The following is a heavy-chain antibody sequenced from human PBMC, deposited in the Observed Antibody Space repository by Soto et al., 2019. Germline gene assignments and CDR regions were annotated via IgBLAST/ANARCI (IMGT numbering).Heavy chain of an antibody. J-gene: IGHJ5*02. CDR1: GYSFSTSW. D-gene: IGHD2-8*01. V-gene: IGHV5-51*01. Sequence: PGESLKISCKVSGYSFSTSWMGWVRQPPGKGLEWMGIIYPGDSDSRYGPSFEGHVTFSVDKSISTAYLEWSSLKASDTAIYYCARLSRRVAQESNYFDPWGQGTLVTVSS. CDR3: ARLSRRVAQESNYFDP. CDR2: IYPGDSDS.